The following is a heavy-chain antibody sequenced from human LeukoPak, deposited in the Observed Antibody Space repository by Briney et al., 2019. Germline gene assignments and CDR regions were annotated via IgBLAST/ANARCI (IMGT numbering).Heavy chain of an antibody. J-gene: IGHJ4*02. CDR3: TSLSDAIESFGTRNY. CDR1: GFSFGSYA. CDR2: ISGSGDNT. V-gene: IGHV3-23*01. Sequence: GGSLRLSCAASGFSFGSYALSWVRQAPGKGLEWVSVISGSGDNTHYTDPVKGRFTISRDNSKNTLYLQMNSLRAEDTAVYYCTSLSDAIESFGTRNYWGQGTLVTVSS. D-gene: IGHD2-8*01.